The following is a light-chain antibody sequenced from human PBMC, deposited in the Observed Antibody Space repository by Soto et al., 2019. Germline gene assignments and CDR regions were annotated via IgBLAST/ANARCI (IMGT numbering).Light chain of an antibody. J-gene: IGLJ1*01. Sequence: QSALTQPPSASGSPGQSVTISCTGTSSDVGSYKFVSWYQQHPGKAPKLMMYEVTNRPSGVSNRFSGSKSGNTASLTISGLQAEDEADYYCSSYTTSSTRVFGPGTKLTVL. V-gene: IGLV2-14*01. CDR3: SSYTTSSTRV. CDR1: SSDVGSYKF. CDR2: EVT.